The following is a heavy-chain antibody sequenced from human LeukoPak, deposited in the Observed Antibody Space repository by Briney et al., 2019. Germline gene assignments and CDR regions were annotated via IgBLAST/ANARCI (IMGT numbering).Heavy chain of an antibody. D-gene: IGHD2-15*01. CDR3: ARRAGYEAVYYYMDV. J-gene: IGHJ6*03. Sequence: KPSETLSLTCTVSGYSISSGYYWGWIRPPPGKGLEWIGSIYHSGSTYYNPSLKSRVTISVDTSKNQFSLKLSSVTAADTAVYYCARRAGYEAVYYYMDVWGKGTTVTVSS. CDR1: GYSISSGYY. CDR2: IYHSGST. V-gene: IGHV4-38-2*02.